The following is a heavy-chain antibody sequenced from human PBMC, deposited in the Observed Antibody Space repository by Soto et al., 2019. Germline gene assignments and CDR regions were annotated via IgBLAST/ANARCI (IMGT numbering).Heavy chain of an antibody. CDR3: ARGAYYYDSSGYYMA. CDR2: INASYGNT. V-gene: IGHV1-3*01. J-gene: IGHJ5*02. CDR1: GYTFTSYA. Sequence: GASVKVSCKASGYTFTSYAMRWVRQAPGQRLEWMGWINASYGNTNYSQKFQGRVTITADESTSTAYMELSSLRSEDTAVYYCARGAYYYDSSGYYMAWGQGTLVTVSS. D-gene: IGHD3-22*01.